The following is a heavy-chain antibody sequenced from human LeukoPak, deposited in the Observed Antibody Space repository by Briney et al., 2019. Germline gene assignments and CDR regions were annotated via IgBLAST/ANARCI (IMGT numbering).Heavy chain of an antibody. CDR1: GYTFTSYY. V-gene: IGHV1-2*02. J-gene: IGHJ4*02. CDR3: ARVVPAAVLGDYFDS. CDR2: MNPKSGGS. D-gene: IGHD2-2*02. Sequence: ASVKVSCKASGYTFTSYYMHWVRQAPGQGLEWMGWMNPKSGGSKYVKKFQGRVTLTRDTATMTASLQLNSLRSDDTAVYYCARVVPAAVLGDYFDSWGQGTLVTVSS.